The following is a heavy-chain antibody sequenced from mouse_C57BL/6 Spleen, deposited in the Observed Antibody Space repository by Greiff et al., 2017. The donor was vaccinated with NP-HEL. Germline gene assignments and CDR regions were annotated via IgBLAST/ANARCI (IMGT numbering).Heavy chain of an antibody. V-gene: IGHV5-4*01. CDR3: ARDRTGYDYFYYFDY. D-gene: IGHD2-4*01. Sequence: DVKLVESGGGLVKPGGSLKLSCAASGFTFSSYAMSWVRQTPEKRLEWVATISDGGSYTYYPDNVKGRFTISRDNAKNNLYLQMSHLKSEDTAMYYCARDRTGYDYFYYFDYWGQGTTLTVSS. CDR1: GFTFSSYA. J-gene: IGHJ2*01. CDR2: ISDGGSYT.